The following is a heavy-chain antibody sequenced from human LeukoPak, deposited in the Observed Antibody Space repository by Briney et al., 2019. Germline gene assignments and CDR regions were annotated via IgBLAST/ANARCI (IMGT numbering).Heavy chain of an antibody. CDR3: ATIINGEDDY. J-gene: IGHJ4*02. D-gene: IGHD4-17*01. V-gene: IGHV4-34*01. Sequence: SETLSLTCAVYGGSFTDNYRSWIRQPPGKGLEWIGEINHSGSTNFNPSLKSRVTILVDASKNQFSLKLNSVTAVDTAVYYCATIINGEDDYWGQGTLVTVSS. CDR1: GGSFTDNY. CDR2: INHSGST.